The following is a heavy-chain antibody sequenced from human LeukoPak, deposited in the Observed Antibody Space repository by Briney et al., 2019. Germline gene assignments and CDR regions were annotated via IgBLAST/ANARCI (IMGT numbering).Heavy chain of an antibody. V-gene: IGHV3-30*02. CDR1: GFTFSSYG. Sequence: PGGCLRLSCAASGFTFSSYGMHWVRQAPGKGLEWVAFIRYDGSNKYYADSVKGRFTISRDNSKSTLSREMNSLRAEAAAVYYCAKDIGYIDDGGQASLVTVSS. D-gene: IGHD6-13*01. J-gene: IGHJ4*02. CDR3: AKDIGYIDD. CDR2: IRYDGSNK.